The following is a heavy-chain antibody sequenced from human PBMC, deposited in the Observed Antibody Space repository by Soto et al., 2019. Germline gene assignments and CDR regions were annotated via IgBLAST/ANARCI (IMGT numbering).Heavy chain of an antibody. Sequence: GASVKVSCKASGGTFSSYTISWVRQAPGQGLEWMGRIIPILGIANYAQKFQGRVTITADKSTSTAYMELSSLRSEDTAVYYCARGDCSSTSCYDAFEIWGQGTMVTVSS. J-gene: IGHJ3*02. D-gene: IGHD2-2*01. V-gene: IGHV1-69*02. CDR1: GGTFSSYT. CDR2: IIPILGIA. CDR3: ARGDCSSTSCYDAFEI.